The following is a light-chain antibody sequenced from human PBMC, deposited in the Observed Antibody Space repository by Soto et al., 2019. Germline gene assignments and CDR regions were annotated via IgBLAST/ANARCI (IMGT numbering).Light chain of an antibody. CDR3: SSFRSSSTSYV. CDR2: DVS. CDR1: SSDIGDSNY. Sequence: QSVLTQPASLSGSPVQSITISCTGTSSDIGDSNYVSWYQQHPGKAPKLVIYDVSNRPSGVSNRFSGSKSANTASLTISGLQAEDEADYYCSSFRSSSTSYVFGTGTKVPVL. J-gene: IGLJ1*01. V-gene: IGLV2-14*03.